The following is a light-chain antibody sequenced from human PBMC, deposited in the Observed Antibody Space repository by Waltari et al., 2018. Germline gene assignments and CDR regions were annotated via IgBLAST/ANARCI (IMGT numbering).Light chain of an antibody. CDR3: QQRSKSFT. V-gene: IGKV3-11*01. Sequence: EIVLKQSPATLSLSPGDRATLSCRASQSISSYLAWYQQKPGQAPRLLIYDASTRATGIPARFSGSGSETDFALAISSLEPEEFAIYYCQQRSKSFTFGPGTKVDMK. CDR2: DAS. CDR1: QSISSY. J-gene: IGKJ3*01.